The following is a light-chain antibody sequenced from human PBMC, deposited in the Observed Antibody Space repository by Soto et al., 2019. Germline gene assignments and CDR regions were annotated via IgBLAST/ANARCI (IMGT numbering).Light chain of an antibody. CDR3: SSYTTSSTPVV. Sequence: QPVLTQPASVSGSPGQPITISCSGTSSDIGGYNYVSWYQHHPGKAPKLIIYDVINRPSGVSNRFSGSKSANTASLTISGLQAEDEADYFCSSYTTSSTPVVFGGGTKLTVL. V-gene: IGLV2-14*03. CDR1: SSDIGGYNY. CDR2: DVI. J-gene: IGLJ2*01.